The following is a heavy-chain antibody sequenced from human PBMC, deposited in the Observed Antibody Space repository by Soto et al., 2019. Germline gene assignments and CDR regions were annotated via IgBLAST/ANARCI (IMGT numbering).Heavy chain of an antibody. CDR2: TNHSGST. D-gene: IGHD6-13*01. Sequence: SETLSLTCAVYGGSFSDYFWTWIRQSPGKGLEWIGDTNHSGSTNYNPSLKSRVTISVDTSKNQFSLKLSSVTAADTAVYYCARERGSSSWEYGMDVWGQGTTVTVSS. CDR3: ARERGSSSWEYGMDV. V-gene: IGHV4-34*01. CDR1: GGSFSDYF. J-gene: IGHJ6*02.